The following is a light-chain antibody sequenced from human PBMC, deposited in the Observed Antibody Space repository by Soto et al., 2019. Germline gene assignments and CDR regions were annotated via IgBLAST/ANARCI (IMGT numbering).Light chain of an antibody. J-gene: IGKJ2*01. V-gene: IGKV3-11*01. CDR2: DAS. CDR3: QQRSNWPPYT. CDR1: QSVGGN. Sequence: EIVMTQFPATLSVSPGERATLSCRASQSVGGNLAWYQQKPGQAPRLLIYDASNRATGIPARFSGSGSGTDFTLTISSLEPEDFAVYYCQQRSNWPPYTFGQGTKLEIK.